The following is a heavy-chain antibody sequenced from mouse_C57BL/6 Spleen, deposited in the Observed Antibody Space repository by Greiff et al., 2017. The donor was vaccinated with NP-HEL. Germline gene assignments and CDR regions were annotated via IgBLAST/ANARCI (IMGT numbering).Heavy chain of an antibody. CDR1: GYTFTSYW. D-gene: IGHD1-1*01. CDR2: IDPSDSYT. Sequence: QVQLQQPGAELVMPGASVKLSCKASGYTFTSYWMHWVKQRPGQGLEWIGEIDPSDSYTNYNQKFKGKSTLTVDKPSSTAYMQLSSLTSEDSAVEYCARRYYGSSYFDYWGQGTTLTVSS. J-gene: IGHJ2*01. V-gene: IGHV1-69*01. CDR3: ARRYYGSSYFDY.